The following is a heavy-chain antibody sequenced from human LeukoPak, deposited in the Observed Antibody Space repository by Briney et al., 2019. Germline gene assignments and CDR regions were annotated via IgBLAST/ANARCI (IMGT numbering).Heavy chain of an antibody. V-gene: IGHV1-2*04. J-gene: IGHJ3*02. CDR3: ARGLVVTANDAFDI. D-gene: IGHD2-21*02. Sequence: GASVKVSCKASGGTFSSYAISWVRPAPGQGLEWMGWINPNSGGTNYAQKFQGWVTMTRDTSISTAYMELSRLRSDDTAVYYCARGLVVTANDAFDIWGQGTMVTVSS. CDR1: GGTFSSYA. CDR2: INPNSGGT.